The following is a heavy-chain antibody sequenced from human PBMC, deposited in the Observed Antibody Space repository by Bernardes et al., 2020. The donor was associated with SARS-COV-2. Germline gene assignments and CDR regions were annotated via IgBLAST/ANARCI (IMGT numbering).Heavy chain of an antibody. CDR3: ARTAALLRFLEWLPLSYGMDV. D-gene: IGHD3-3*01. CDR1: GYTFTGYY. V-gene: IGHV1-2*02. Sequence: ASVKVSCKASGYTFTGYYMHWVRQAPGQGLEWMGWINPNSGGTNYAQKFQGRVTMTRDTSISTAYMELSRLRSDDTAVYYCARTAALLRFLEWLPLSYGMDVWGQGTTVTVSS. J-gene: IGHJ6*02. CDR2: INPNSGGT.